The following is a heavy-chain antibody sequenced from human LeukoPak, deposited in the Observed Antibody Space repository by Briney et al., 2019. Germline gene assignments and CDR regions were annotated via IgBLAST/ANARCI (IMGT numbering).Heavy chain of an antibody. CDR2: ISSSSSHI. D-gene: IGHD1-26*01. CDR3: AKLREWELPDLFDY. J-gene: IGHJ4*02. CDR1: GITFSSYS. Sequence: KPGGSLRLSCAASGITFSSYSMNWVRQAPGKGLEWVSSISSSSSHIYYADSVKGRFTISRDNSKNTLYLQMNSLRAEDTAVYYCAKLREWELPDLFDYWGQGTLVTVSS. V-gene: IGHV3-21*04.